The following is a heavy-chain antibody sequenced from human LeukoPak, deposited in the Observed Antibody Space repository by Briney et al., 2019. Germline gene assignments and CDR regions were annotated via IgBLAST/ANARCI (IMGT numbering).Heavy chain of an antibody. CDR2: IYYSGST. V-gene: IGHV4-59*01. CDR3: ARGGNDYVWGSHLDY. D-gene: IGHD3-16*02. CDR1: GGSISSYY. Sequence: SETLSLTCTVSGGSISSYYWSWIRQPPGKGLEWIGYIYYSGSTNYNPSLKSRVTISVDTSKNQFSLKLSSVTAADTAVYYCARGGNDYVWGSHLDYWGQGTLVTVSS. J-gene: IGHJ4*02.